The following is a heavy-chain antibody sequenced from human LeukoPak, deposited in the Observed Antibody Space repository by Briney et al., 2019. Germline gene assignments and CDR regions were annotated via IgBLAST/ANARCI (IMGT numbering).Heavy chain of an antibody. CDR1: GGSISSSNW. J-gene: IGHJ5*02. V-gene: IGHV4-4*02. CDR2: IYHSGST. Sequence: SETLSLTCAVSGGSISSSNWWSWVRQPPGKGLEWIGEIYHSGSTNYNPSLKSRGTISVDKSKNQFSLQLSSVTAADTPVYYCASDSVENWFDPWGQRTLLTVS. CDR3: ASDSVENWFDP.